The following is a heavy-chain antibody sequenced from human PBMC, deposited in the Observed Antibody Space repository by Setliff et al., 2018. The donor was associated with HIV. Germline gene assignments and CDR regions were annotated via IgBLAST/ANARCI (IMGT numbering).Heavy chain of an antibody. CDR1: GGSISSGGYY. V-gene: IGHV4-31*03. D-gene: IGHD2-8*01. CDR3: AKDAGVTGGLYRYYIDA. CDR2: IYYSGTT. J-gene: IGHJ6*03. Sequence: SETLSLTCTVSGGSISSGGYYWSWIRQHPGKGLEWIGYIYYSGTTHYNPSLKSRVFISVDASKNQFSLKLSSVTAADTAVYYCAKDAGVTGGLYRYYIDACGNGTTVTVSS.